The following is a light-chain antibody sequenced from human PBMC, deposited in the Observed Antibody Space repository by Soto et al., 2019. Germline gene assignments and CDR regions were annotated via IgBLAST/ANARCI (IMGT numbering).Light chain of an antibody. CDR1: QSVNSN. CDR3: QERSNGPSLS. Sequence: EIMMTQPPLTLSVSPGERVTLSCRGSQSVNSNLAWYQQKPGQAPRLLIYAASTRATGIPDRFSGSGSGTDFTLTISSLGPEDFAVYYCQERSNGPSLSFGGGTNVDI. V-gene: IGKV3-11*01. J-gene: IGKJ4*01. CDR2: AAS.